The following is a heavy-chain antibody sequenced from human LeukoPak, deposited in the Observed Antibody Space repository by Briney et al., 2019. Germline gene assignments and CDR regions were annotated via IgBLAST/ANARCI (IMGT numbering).Heavy chain of an antibody. CDR1: GGSISSYY. Sequence: SETLSLTCTVSGGSISSYYWSWIRQPPGKGLEWIGYIYYSGYTNYNPSLKSRVTISVDTSKNQFSLKLSSVTAADTAVYYCARLTSLTHFDYWGQGTLVPVSS. CDR2: IYYSGYT. V-gene: IGHV4-59*08. CDR3: ARLTSLTHFDY. D-gene: IGHD1-14*01. J-gene: IGHJ4*02.